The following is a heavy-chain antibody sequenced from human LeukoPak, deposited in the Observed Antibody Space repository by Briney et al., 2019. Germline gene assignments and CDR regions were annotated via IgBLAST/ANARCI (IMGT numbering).Heavy chain of an antibody. CDR3: ARGLAY. V-gene: IGHV4-34*01. D-gene: IGHD5-12*01. CDR1: GGSFSGCY. J-gene: IGHJ4*02. Sequence: SETLSLTCAVYGGSFSGCYWSWIRQPPGKGLEWIGEINHSGSTNYNPSLKSRVTISVDTSKNQFSLKLSSVTAADTAVYYCARGLAYWGQGTLVTVSS. CDR2: INHSGST.